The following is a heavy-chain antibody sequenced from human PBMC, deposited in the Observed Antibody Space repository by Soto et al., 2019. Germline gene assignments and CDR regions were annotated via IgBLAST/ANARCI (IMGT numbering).Heavy chain of an antibody. V-gene: IGHV3-9*01. Sequence: EVQLVESGGGLVQPGRSLRLSCAASGFTFDDYAMHWVRQGPGKGLEWVSSISWNSGNLGYADSVKGRFTISRDNAKNPLDLQMNSLRGEDTALYYCAKGASTTVFAFNDYWGQGTLVTVSS. J-gene: IGHJ4*02. CDR3: AKGASTTVFAFNDY. D-gene: IGHD4-17*01. CDR1: GFTFDDYA. CDR2: ISWNSGNL.